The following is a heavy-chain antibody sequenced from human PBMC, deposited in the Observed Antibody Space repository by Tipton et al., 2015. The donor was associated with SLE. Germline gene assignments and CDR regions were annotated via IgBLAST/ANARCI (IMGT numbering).Heavy chain of an antibody. CDR1: GFTFSSYT. J-gene: IGHJ1*01. Sequence: SLRLSCAASGFTFSSYTMNWVRQAPGKGLDWVPSISSSSNYIYCADSAKGRFTISRDNAKNSLYLQMNNLRAEDTAVYYCARGPLSQGEGYFQHWGQGTLVTVSS. CDR3: ARGPLSQGEGYFQH. V-gene: IGHV3-21*01. CDR2: ISSSSNYI.